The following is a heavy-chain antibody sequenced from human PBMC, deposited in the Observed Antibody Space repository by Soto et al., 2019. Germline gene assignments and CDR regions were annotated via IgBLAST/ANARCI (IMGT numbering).Heavy chain of an antibody. J-gene: IGHJ4*02. D-gene: IGHD1-1*01. Sequence: QVHLVQSGAEVKKPGASVKVSCQGSGYAFTTYGITWVRQAPGQGLEWMGWISAHNGNTNYAQKLQGRVTVTRDTSTSTAYMELRSLGYDDTAVYYCARGRYGDHWGQGALLTVSS. V-gene: IGHV1-18*01. CDR2: ISAHNGNT. CDR3: ARGRYGDH. CDR1: GYAFTTYG.